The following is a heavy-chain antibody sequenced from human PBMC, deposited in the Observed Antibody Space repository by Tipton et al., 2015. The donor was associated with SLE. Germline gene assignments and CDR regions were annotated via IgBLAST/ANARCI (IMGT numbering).Heavy chain of an antibody. D-gene: IGHD5-24*01. CDR3: ARVDGYDSPHYYYYGMDV. J-gene: IGHJ6*02. Sequence: QVQLVQSGAEVKKPGASVKVSCKASGYTFTSYGISWVRQAPGQGLEWMGWISAYNGNTNYAQKLQGRVTMTTDTSTSTAYMEQRSLRSDDQAVYYCARVDGYDSPHYYYYGMDVWGQGTTVTVSS. V-gene: IGHV1-18*01. CDR1: GYTFTSYG. CDR2: ISAYNGNT.